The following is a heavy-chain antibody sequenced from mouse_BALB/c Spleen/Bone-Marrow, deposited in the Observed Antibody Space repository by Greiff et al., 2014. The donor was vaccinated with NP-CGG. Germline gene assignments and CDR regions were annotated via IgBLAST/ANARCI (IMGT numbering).Heavy chain of an antibody. V-gene: IGHV1-80*01. D-gene: IGHD2-4*01. CDR3: ASVYDYGRGYAMDY. CDR1: GYAFSNYG. J-gene: IGHJ4*01. CDR2: IYPGDGDT. Sequence: QVQLQQPGAEVMRPGSSVNISCKASGYAFSNYGMNWVKQRPGQGLEWIGQIYPGDGDTNYNGKFKGRVTLTADKSSSTAYMQLISLTSEDSAVYFCASVYDYGRGYAMDYWGQGTSVTVSS.